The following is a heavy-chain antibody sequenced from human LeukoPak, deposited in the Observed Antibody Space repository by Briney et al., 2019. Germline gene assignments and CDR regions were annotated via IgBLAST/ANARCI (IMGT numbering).Heavy chain of an antibody. D-gene: IGHD4-17*01. CDR1: GFTFSSYE. CDR3: ARDGSTVTTGDNWFDP. Sequence: PGGSLRLSCAASGFTFSSYEMNWVRQAPGKGLEWVSYISSSGSTIYYADSVKGRFTISRDNAKNSLYLQMNSLRAEDTAVYYCARDGSTVTTGDNWFDPWGQGTLVTVSS. V-gene: IGHV3-48*03. CDR2: ISSSGSTI. J-gene: IGHJ5*02.